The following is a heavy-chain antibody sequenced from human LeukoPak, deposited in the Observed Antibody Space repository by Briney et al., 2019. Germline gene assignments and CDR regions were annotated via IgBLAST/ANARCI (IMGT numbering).Heavy chain of an antibody. CDR2: IWYDGSNK. V-gene: IGHV3-33*06. CDR1: GFTFSSYG. D-gene: IGHD5-24*01. CDR3: ANLGLEMTSSGPPADY. J-gene: IGHJ4*02. Sequence: GGSLRLSCAASGFTFSSYGMHWVRQAPGKGLEWVAVIWYDGSNKYYADSVKGRFTISRDNSKNTLYLQMNSLRAEDTAVYYCANLGLEMTSSGPPADYWGQGTLVTVSS.